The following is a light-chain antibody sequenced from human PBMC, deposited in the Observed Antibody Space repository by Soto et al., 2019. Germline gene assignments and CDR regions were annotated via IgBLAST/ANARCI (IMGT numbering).Light chain of an antibody. CDR3: QQANSFPWT. J-gene: IGKJ1*01. CDR2: AAS. CDR1: QSISTY. Sequence: DIQMTQSPSTLSASVGDRVTITCRASQSISTYLAWYQQKPGKAPKLLIYAASNLQSGVPSRFSGSGSGTDFTLTISSLQPEDFATYYCQQANSFPWTFGQGTKVDIK. V-gene: IGKV1-12*01.